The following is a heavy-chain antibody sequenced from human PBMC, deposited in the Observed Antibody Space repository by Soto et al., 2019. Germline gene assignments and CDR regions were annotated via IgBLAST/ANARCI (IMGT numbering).Heavy chain of an antibody. D-gene: IGHD3-3*01. J-gene: IGHJ6*02. Sequence: GGSLRLSCAASGFTFSSYGMHWVRQAPGKGLEWVAVIWYNGSNKYYADSVKGRFTISRDNSKNTLYLQMNSLRAEDTAVDYCAKAYYDFWSGPYYYYGMDVWGQGTTVTVSS. CDR3: AKAYYDFWSGPYYYYGMDV. CDR1: GFTFSSYG. CDR2: IWYNGSNK. V-gene: IGHV3-33*06.